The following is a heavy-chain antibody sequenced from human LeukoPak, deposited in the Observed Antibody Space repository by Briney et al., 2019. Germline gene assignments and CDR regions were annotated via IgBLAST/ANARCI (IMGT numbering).Heavy chain of an antibody. J-gene: IGHJ3*02. V-gene: IGHV4-61*02. CDR3: AREWGITIEGGAFDI. Sequence: PSQTLSLTCTVSGGSISSGSYYWSWIRQPAGKGLEWIGRIYTSGSTNYNPSLKSRVTISVDTSKNQFSLKLSSVTAADTAVYYCAREWGITIEGGAFDIWGQGTMVTVSS. D-gene: IGHD3-10*01. CDR1: GGSISSGSYY. CDR2: IYTSGST.